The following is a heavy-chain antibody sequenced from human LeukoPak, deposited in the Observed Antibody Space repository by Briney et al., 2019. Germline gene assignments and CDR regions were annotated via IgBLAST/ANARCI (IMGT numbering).Heavy chain of an antibody. CDR3: ATGHYDSSGYYPSGDY. CDR1: GFTFSSYS. Sequence: PGGSLRLSCAASGFTFSSYSMNWVRQAPGKGLEWVAFIRYDGSNKYYADSVKGRFTISRDNSKSTLYLQMNSLRAEDTAVFYCATGHYDSSGYYPSGDYWGQGTLVTVSS. D-gene: IGHD3-22*01. CDR2: IRYDGSNK. V-gene: IGHV3-30*02. J-gene: IGHJ4*02.